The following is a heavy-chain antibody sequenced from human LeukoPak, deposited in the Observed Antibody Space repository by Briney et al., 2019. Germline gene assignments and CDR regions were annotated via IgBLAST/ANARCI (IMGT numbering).Heavy chain of an antibody. CDR2: IIPIFGTA. Sequence: SVKVSCKASGGTFSSYAISWVRQAPGQGLEWMGGIIPIFGTANYAQKFQGRVTITTDESTSTAYMELSSLRSEDTAVYYCASSPRSGYYYSHFDYWGQGTLVTVSS. J-gene: IGHJ4*02. CDR3: ASSPRSGYYYSHFDY. V-gene: IGHV1-69*05. D-gene: IGHD3-22*01. CDR1: GGTFSSYA.